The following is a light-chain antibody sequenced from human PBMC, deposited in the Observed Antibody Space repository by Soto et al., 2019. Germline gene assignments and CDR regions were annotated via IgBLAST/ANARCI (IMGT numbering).Light chain of an antibody. J-gene: IGLJ2*01. Sequence: QSALTQPPSASGSPGQSVTISCTGTSSDVGGYNYVSWYQQHPGKAPKLMIYEVSKRPSGVPDRFSGSKSGNTASLTVSGLQAEDEADYYCSSYAGSNHVVFVGGTKLTVL. V-gene: IGLV2-8*01. CDR2: EVS. CDR1: SSDVGGYNY. CDR3: SSYAGSNHVV.